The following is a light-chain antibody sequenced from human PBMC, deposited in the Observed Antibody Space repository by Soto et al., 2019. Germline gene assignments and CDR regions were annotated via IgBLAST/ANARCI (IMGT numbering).Light chain of an antibody. V-gene: IGKV1-9*01. J-gene: IGKJ5*01. Sequence: DIQLTQSPSFLSASVGDRVTITCRASQDINTYLAWYQQKPGKAPKLLIFAASTLQNGVPSRFSGSGSGTEFTVTITSLQPEDFATYSWQQRKSYPITFGQGTRLEIK. CDR1: QDINTY. CDR3: QQRKSYPIT. CDR2: AAS.